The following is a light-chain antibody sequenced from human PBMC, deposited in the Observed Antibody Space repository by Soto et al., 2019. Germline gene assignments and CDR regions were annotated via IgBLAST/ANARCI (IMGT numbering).Light chain of an antibody. V-gene: IGKV3-15*01. CDR2: GAS. CDR3: QQYDNWPQT. Sequence: EIVVTQPPATLSVSPGERATLSCRASQSVSSNLAWYQQKPGQAPRLLIYGASTRATGIPARFSGTGSGTDFTLTVSSLQSEDFAVYYCQQYDNWPQTFGQGTKVDIK. CDR1: QSVSSN. J-gene: IGKJ1*01.